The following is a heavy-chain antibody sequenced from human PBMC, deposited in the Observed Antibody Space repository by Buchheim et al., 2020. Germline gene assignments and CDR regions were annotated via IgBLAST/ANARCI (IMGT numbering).Heavy chain of an antibody. J-gene: IGHJ4*02. V-gene: IGHV3-9*01. Sequence: EVQLVESGGALVQPGRSLRLSCTASGFSFSGYAVHWVRQGPGQGLEYIAGINSNSDITYYADSMKGRFAISRDNAKNSLHLDMNSLRPEDTALYFCVKSLYGDHGGGFDSWAREP. CDR1: GFSFSGYA. CDR2: INSNSDIT. D-gene: IGHD4-17*01. CDR3: VKSLYGDHGGGFDS.